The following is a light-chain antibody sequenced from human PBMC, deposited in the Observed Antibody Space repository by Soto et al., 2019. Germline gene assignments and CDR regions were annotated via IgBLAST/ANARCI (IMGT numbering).Light chain of an antibody. CDR2: NDN. CDR1: SSNIGSQT. J-gene: IGLJ2*01. Sequence: QSVLNQPPSASGTPGQRVTISCSGSSSNIGSQTVDWYQQLPRMAPKLIIYNDNQRPSGVPDRLSGSKSGTSASLAISGLQAEDEVDYYCAAWDGSLNGVVFGGGTKLTVL. CDR3: AAWDGSLNGVV. V-gene: IGLV1-44*01.